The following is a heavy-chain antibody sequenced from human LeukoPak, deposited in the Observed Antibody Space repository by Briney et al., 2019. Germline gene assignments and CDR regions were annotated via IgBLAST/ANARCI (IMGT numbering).Heavy chain of an antibody. Sequence: GRSLRLSCAASGFTFDDYAMHWVRQAPGKGLEWVSGISWSSGSIGYADSVKGRFTISRDNAKNSLYLQMNSLRAEDTALYYCAKDTRSSSWFGAVDYWGQGTLVTVSS. CDR1: GFTFDDYA. CDR3: AKDTRSSSWFGAVDY. D-gene: IGHD6-13*01. V-gene: IGHV3-9*01. CDR2: ISWSSGSI. J-gene: IGHJ4*02.